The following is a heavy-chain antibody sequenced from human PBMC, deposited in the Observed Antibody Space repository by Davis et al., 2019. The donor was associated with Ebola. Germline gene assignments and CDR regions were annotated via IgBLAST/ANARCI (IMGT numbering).Heavy chain of an antibody. CDR1: GFTFSSYG. J-gene: IGHJ6*02. D-gene: IGHD2-2*01. CDR2: ISYDGSTK. Sequence: GGSLRLSCAASGFTFSSYGMHWVRQAPGKGLEWVAVISYDGSTKYYADSVKGRFTISRDNSKNTLYLQMNSLRAEDTAVYYCAKTYCSSTSCYSRTKYYYYGMDVWGQGTTVTVSS. V-gene: IGHV3-30*18. CDR3: AKTYCSSTSCYSRTKYYYYGMDV.